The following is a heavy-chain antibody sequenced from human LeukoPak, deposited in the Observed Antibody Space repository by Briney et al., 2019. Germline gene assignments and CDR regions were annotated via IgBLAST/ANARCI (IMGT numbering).Heavy chain of an antibody. CDR1: GGTFSSYA. CDR3: ARGWGSSSSRDRSLDP. Sequence: GASVKVSCKASGGTFSSYAINWVRQAPGQGLEWMGGIIPIFRTVNYAQKFQGRVTITTDESTSTAYMELSSLRSEDTAVYYCARGWGSSSSRDRSLDPWGQGNLVTVSS. D-gene: IGHD6-6*01. J-gene: IGHJ5*02. V-gene: IGHV1-69*05. CDR2: IIPIFRTV.